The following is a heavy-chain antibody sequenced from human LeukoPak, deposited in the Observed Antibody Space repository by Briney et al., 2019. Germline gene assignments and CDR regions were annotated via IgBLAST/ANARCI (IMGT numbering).Heavy chain of an antibody. CDR2: IWYDGSNK. Sequence: PGGSLRLSCGASGFAFSSYGMHWVRQAPGTGLEWVAVIWYDGSNKYYADSVKGRFTISRDNSKNTLYLQMNSLRAEDTAVYYCATVEYGMDVWGQGTTVTVSS. J-gene: IGHJ6*02. CDR3: ATVEYGMDV. CDR1: GFAFSSYG. V-gene: IGHV3-33*01.